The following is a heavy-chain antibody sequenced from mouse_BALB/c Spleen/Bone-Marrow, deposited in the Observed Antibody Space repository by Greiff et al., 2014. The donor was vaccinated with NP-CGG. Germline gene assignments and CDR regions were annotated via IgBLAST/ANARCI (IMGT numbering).Heavy chain of an antibody. CDR2: ICSGGST. CDR3: DKSWGYGYIYYAMDY. CDR1: GFSLTSYG. Sequence: VKLVQSGPGLVQPSQSLSITCTVSGFSLTSYGVHWVRQSPGKGLEWLGVICSGGSTDYYAAFIYRMGISKDNSKNQVFFKMNRLQADETAKSYCDKSWGYGYIYYAMDYWGQGTSVTVSS. J-gene: IGHJ4*01. V-gene: IGHV2-4-1*01. D-gene: IGHD1-2*01.